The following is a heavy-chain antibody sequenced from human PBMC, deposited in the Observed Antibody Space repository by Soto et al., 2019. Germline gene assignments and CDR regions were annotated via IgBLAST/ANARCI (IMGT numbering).Heavy chain of an antibody. CDR3: ARVIRYCSGGSCYPPQYYFDY. CDR2: IIPIFGTA. Sequence: QVQLVQSGAEVKKPGSSVKVSCKASGGTFSSYAISWVRQAPGQGLEWMGGIIPIFGTANYVQKFQGRVTITADESTSTAYMELSSLRSEDTAVYYCARVIRYCSGGSCYPPQYYFDYWGQGTLVTVSS. D-gene: IGHD2-15*01. V-gene: IGHV1-69*01. CDR1: GGTFSSYA. J-gene: IGHJ4*02.